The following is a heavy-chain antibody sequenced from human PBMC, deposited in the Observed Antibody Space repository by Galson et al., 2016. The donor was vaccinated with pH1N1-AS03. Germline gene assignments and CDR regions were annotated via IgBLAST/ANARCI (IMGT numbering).Heavy chain of an antibody. CDR2: IDPTSTYI. D-gene: IGHD5-12*01. J-gene: IGHJ4*02. V-gene: IGHV3-21*01. CDR1: GFALIDYS. Sequence: SLRLSCAASGFALIDYSMHWVRQAPGKGQEWVSSIDPTSTYIYYADSPTGRFTISRDNAFNSLYLQMNSLRVDDTAVYFCTRSAPRGGHEPFDFWGQGTLVTVSP. CDR3: TRSAPRGGHEPFDF.